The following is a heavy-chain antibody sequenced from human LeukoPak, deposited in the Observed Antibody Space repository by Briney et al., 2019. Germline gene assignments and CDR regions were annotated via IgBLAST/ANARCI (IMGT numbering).Heavy chain of an antibody. V-gene: IGHV1-18*01. Sequence: GASVKVSCKASGYTFTSYGISWVRQAPGQGLEWMGWISAYNGNTNYAQKLQGRVTMTTDTSTSTAYMELRSLRSDDTAVYYCARFVEMATILYRYYYGMDVWGQGTTVTVSS. J-gene: IGHJ6*02. CDR1: GYTFTSYG. D-gene: IGHD5-24*01. CDR3: ARFVEMATILYRYYYGMDV. CDR2: ISAYNGNT.